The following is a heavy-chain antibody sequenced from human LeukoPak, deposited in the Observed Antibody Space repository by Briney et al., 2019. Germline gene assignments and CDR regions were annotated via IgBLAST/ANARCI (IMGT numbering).Heavy chain of an antibody. J-gene: IGHJ4*02. CDR2: IYSGGST. CDR3: ARHTTTGRAYFFDY. V-gene: IGHV3-53*01. D-gene: IGHD1-1*01. CDR1: GFTVSSNY. Sequence: PGGSLRLSCAASGFTVSSNYMSWVRQAPGKGLEWVSVIYSGGSTYYADSVKGRFTISRDNAKNSLYLQMSSLRAEDTAVYYCARHTTTGRAYFFDYWGQGTLVTVSS.